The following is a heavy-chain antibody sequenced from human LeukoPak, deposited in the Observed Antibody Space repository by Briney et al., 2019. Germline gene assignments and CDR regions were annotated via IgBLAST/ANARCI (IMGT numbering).Heavy chain of an antibody. CDR2: IYYSGST. D-gene: IGHD4-11*01. Sequence: PSETLSLTCTVSGGSISSYYWSWIRQPPGKGLEWIGYIYYSGSTNYNPSLKSRVTISVDTSKNQFSLKLSSVTAADTAVYYCARSNYALWTFDYWGQGTLVTVSS. CDR1: GGSISSYY. J-gene: IGHJ4*02. CDR3: ARSNYALWTFDY. V-gene: IGHV4-59*01.